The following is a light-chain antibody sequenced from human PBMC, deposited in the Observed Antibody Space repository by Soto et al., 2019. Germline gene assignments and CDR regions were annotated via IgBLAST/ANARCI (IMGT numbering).Light chain of an antibody. CDR2: GAS. CDR1: QSVSSN. Sequence: EIVLTQSPATLSLSPGEGATLSCRASQSVSSNFAWYQQKPGQAPRLLTYGASTRATGIPARFSGSGSGTEFTLTISSLQPEDFAVYYCQQYHNWPITFGQGTRLEIK. CDR3: QQYHNWPIT. V-gene: IGKV3-15*01. J-gene: IGKJ5*01.